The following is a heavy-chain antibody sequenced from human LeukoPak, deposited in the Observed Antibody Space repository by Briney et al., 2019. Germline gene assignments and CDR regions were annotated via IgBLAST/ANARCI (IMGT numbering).Heavy chain of an antibody. CDR1: GFTFSSYS. V-gene: IGHV3-21*01. CDR2: ISSSSSYI. Sequence: KSGGSLRLSCAASGFTFSSYSMNWVRQAPGKGLEWVSSISSSSSYIYYADSVKGRFTISRDNAKNSLYLQMNSLRAEDTAVYYCASAQLGILSSFDYWGQGTLVTVSS. CDR3: ASAQLGILSSFDY. J-gene: IGHJ4*02. D-gene: IGHD7-27*01.